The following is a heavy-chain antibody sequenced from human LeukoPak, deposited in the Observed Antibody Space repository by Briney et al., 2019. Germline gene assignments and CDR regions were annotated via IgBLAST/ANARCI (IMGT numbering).Heavy chain of an antibody. CDR2: IIPHSGDT. CDR3: AGGFSSGLDY. J-gene: IGHJ4*02. Sequence: ASVKVSCKASGYTFTGYYMQWVRQAPGQGLEWMGWIIPHSGDTTYAQKFQGRVTMTRDTSISTAYMELSRLTSGDTAVYYCAGGFSSGLDYWGQGALVTVSS. CDR1: GYTFTGYY. D-gene: IGHD6-19*01. V-gene: IGHV1-2*02.